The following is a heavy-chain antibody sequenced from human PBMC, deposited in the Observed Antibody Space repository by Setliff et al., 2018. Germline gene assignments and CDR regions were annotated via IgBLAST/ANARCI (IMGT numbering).Heavy chain of an antibody. CDR3: TTGPRDSRAYMNWFDP. D-gene: IGHD3-22*01. CDR1: GITFRNAW. J-gene: IGHJ5*02. CDR2: IKSKGEGEAT. V-gene: IGHV3-15*01. Sequence: GGSLRLSCAASGITFRNAWMTWVRQAPGKGLEWVGRIKSKGEGEATNYAVPVKGRFFISRDDSRNTIYLQMNSLRIEDTAFYYCTTGPRDSRAYMNWFDPWGPGTLVTVSS.